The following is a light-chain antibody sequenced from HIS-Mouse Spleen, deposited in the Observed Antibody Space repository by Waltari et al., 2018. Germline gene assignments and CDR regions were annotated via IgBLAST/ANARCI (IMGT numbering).Light chain of an antibody. J-gene: IGLJ3*02. V-gene: IGLV2-23*01. CDR3: CSYAGSSTWV. CDR1: SSDVGGYNS. CDR2: EGS. Sequence: QSALTQPASVSGSPGQSITISCTGTSSDVGGYNSVSWYQQHPGKAPKLMIYEGSKRPSGVSNRFSGSKSGNTASLTISGLQAEDEADYYCCSYAGSSTWVFGGGTKLTVL.